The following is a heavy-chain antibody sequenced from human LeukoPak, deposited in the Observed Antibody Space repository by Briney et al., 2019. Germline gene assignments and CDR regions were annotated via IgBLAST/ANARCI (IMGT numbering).Heavy chain of an antibody. V-gene: IGHV1-18*01. CDR2: VSPYNGDT. Sequence: ASVKVFCKASGFTFNNYGISWVRQAPGQGLEWMGWVSPYNGDTTYAQKFQGRVTMSTDPSTNTAYMELRSLRFDDTAIYYCAKDWHILTGRNCFDPWGQGTLVTVSS. CDR1: GFTFNNYG. J-gene: IGHJ5*02. D-gene: IGHD3-9*01. CDR3: AKDWHILTGRNCFDP.